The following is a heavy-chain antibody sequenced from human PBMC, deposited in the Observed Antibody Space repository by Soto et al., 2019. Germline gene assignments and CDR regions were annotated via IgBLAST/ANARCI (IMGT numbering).Heavy chain of an antibody. V-gene: IGHV3-30*18. CDR2: ISYDGNTE. CDR1: GLSFSTYG. CDR3: AKGSRFLEWLPHDAFDI. J-gene: IGHJ3*02. Sequence: ESGGDVVQPGRSLRLSCVVSGLSFSTYGMHWVRQAPGKGLEWVAVISYDGNTEDYAGSVKGRFTISRDNSKNTLFLQMSNLRAEDTAVYYCAKGSRFLEWLPHDAFDIWGQGTMVSVSS. D-gene: IGHD3-3*01.